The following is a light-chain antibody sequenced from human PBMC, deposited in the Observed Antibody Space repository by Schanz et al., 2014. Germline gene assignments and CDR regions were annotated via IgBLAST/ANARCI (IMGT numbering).Light chain of an antibody. CDR3: QKYHNSPPYT. Sequence: EIVLTQSPGTLSLSPGERATLSCRASQSVSSNYLAWYQQKPGQSPRLLIYGASSRSNGIPDRFSGSGSGTDFTLTSSRLEPEDFAVYYCQKYHNSPPYTFGQGTKLEIK. V-gene: IGKV3-20*01. CDR2: GAS. CDR1: QSVSSNY. J-gene: IGKJ2*01.